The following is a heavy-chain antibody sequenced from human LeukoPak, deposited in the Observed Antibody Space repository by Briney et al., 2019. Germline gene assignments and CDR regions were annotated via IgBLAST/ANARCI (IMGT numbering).Heavy chain of an antibody. CDR1: GGSISSGGYY. Sequence: SETLSLTCTVSGGSISSGGYYWSWIRQHPGKGLEWIGYIYYSGSTYYNPSLKSRVTISVDTSKNQFSLKLSSVTAADTAVYYCARAQDILTGYPRVNAFDIWGQGTMVTVSS. J-gene: IGHJ3*02. V-gene: IGHV4-31*03. D-gene: IGHD3-9*01. CDR2: IYYSGST. CDR3: ARAQDILTGYPRVNAFDI.